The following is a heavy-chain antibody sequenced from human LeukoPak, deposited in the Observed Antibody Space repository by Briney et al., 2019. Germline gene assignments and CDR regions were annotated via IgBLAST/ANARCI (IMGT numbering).Heavy chain of an antibody. D-gene: IGHD6-6*01. CDR2: TYSGGST. J-gene: IGHJ4*02. CDR1: GFTVSSNY. CDR3: ARESAGSSSSSDY. Sequence: GGSLRLSCAASGFTVSSNYMSWVRQAPGKGLEWVSVTYSGGSTYYADSVKGRFTISRDNSKNTLYLQMNSLRAEDTAVYYCARESAGSSSSSDYWGQGTLVTVSS. V-gene: IGHV3-53*01.